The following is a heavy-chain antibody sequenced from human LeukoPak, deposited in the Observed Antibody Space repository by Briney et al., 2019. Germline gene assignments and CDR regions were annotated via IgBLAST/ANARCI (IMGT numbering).Heavy chain of an antibody. CDR3: ARRSAFSSSFYFDY. CDR1: GYSFTSYW. CDR2: IYPGDSDT. V-gene: IGHV5-51*01. D-gene: IGHD6-13*01. J-gene: IGHJ4*02. Sequence: GESLKISCKGSGYSFTSYWIAWVRQMPGKGLEWMGIIYPGDSDTRYSPSFQGQVTISADKSISTAYLQGSSLKASDTAMYYCARRSAFSSSFYFDYWGQGTLVTVSS.